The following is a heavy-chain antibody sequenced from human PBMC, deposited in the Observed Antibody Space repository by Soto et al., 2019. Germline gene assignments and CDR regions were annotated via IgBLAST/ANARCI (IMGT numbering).Heavy chain of an antibody. V-gene: IGHV1-18*01. CDR1: GYTFTSYG. J-gene: IGHJ4*02. Sequence: GASVKVSCKASGYTFTSYGISWVRQAPGQGLEWMGWISAYNGNTNYAQKLQGRVTMTTDTSTSTAYMELRSLRSDDTAVYYCVRDLKEQWLVLGDFDYWGQGTLVTVPQ. CDR2: ISAYNGNT. CDR3: VRDLKEQWLVLGDFDY. D-gene: IGHD6-19*01.